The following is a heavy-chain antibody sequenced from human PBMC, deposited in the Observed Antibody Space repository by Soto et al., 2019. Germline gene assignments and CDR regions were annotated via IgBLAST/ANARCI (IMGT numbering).Heavy chain of an antibody. Sequence: GGSLRLSCEASGFPLNSYSMTWVRQAPGQGLEWVSTVSASDFSTYYADSVKGRFTISRDNSKNTVYLQMNNLPAEDAAVYYCAKDSGLSDFRVLIHAFDVWGQGSRVTVSS. V-gene: IGHV3-23*01. CDR2: VSASDFST. J-gene: IGHJ3*01. D-gene: IGHD3-10*01. CDR3: AKDSGLSDFRVLIHAFDV. CDR1: GFPLNSYS.